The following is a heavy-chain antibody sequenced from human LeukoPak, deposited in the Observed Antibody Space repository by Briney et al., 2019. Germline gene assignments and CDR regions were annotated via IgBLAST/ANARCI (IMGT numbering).Heavy chain of an antibody. Sequence: SGGSLRLSCAASGFTFSSFAMSGVRQAPGKGLEWASGINDNGGATYSADSVKGRFTISRDNSKNVLFLQMNSLRAEDTAVYYCAKKEGGYYPFDYWGQGTLVTVSS. J-gene: IGHJ4*02. V-gene: IGHV3-23*01. CDR2: INDNGGAT. D-gene: IGHD3-3*01. CDR1: GFTFSSFA. CDR3: AKKEGGYYPFDY.